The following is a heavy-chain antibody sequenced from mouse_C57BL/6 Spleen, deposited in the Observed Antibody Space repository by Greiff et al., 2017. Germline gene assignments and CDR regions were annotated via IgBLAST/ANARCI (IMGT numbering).Heavy chain of an antibody. CDR2: ISPGGGYT. D-gene: IGHD4-1*01. CDR3: ARSLGYAMDY. CDR1: GYTFTNYW. V-gene: IGHV1-63*01. J-gene: IGHJ4*01. Sequence: QVQLQQSGAELVRPGTSVKMSCKASGYTFTNYWIGWAKQRPGHGLEWIGDISPGGGYTNYNEKFKGKATLTADKSSSTAYMQFSSLTSEDSAIYYCARSLGYAMDYWGQGTSVTVSS.